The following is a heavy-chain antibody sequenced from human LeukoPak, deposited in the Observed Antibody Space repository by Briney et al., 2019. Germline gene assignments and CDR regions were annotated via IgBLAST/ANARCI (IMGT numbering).Heavy chain of an antibody. J-gene: IGHJ4*02. CDR1: GFTFSNYA. CDR3: ARDISPQLVVDN. CDR2: IKQDANEK. Sequence: GGSLRLSCAASGFTFSNYAMSWVRQAPGKGLEWVANIKQDANEKNYVDSVKGRFTISRDNAKNSLYLQMNSLRAEDTAVYYCARDISPQLVVDNWGQGTLVTVSS. V-gene: IGHV3-7*03. D-gene: IGHD6-6*01.